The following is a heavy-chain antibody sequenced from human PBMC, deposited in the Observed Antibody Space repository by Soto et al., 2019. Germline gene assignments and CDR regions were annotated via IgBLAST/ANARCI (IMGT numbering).Heavy chain of an antibody. V-gene: IGHV4-34*01. D-gene: IGHD3-22*01. J-gene: IGHJ6*02. CDR3: ARRLYYDSSGFEGGGMDV. CDR2: IKHSGST. Sequence: SETLSLTCAVYGVSFSGYYWSWIRQPPGKGLEWIGEIKHSGSTNYNPSLKSRVTISVDTSKNQFSLKLSSVTAADTAVYYCARRLYYDSSGFEGGGMDVWGQGTTVTVSS. CDR1: GVSFSGYY.